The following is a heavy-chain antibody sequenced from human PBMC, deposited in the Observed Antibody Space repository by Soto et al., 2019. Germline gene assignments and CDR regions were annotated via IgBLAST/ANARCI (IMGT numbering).Heavy chain of an antibody. Sequence: TSETLSLTCTVSGGSISSSSYYWGWIRQPPGKGLEWIGSIYYSGSTYYNPSLKSRVTISVDTSKNQFSLKLSSVTAADTAVYYCAMPSHVYYYGSGSYSQPVESWGQGTLVTVSS. CDR2: IYYSGST. CDR3: AMPSHVYYYGSGSYSQPVES. J-gene: IGHJ4*02. CDR1: GGSISSSSYY. V-gene: IGHV4-39*01. D-gene: IGHD3-10*01.